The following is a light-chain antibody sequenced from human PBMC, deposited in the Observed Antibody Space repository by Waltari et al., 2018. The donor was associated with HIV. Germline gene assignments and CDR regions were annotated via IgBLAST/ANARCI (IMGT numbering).Light chain of an antibody. CDR3: QQYSSPPLT. CDR2: AVS. Sequence: DIQMTQSPSSLSASVGDSVTITCRASQDIRNSLAWYQQSPGKAPNLLLYAVSRWEDGVPSRFSGSGSGTHYTLTISSLQPEDFASYYCQQYSSPPLTFGGGTKVESK. V-gene: IGKV1-NL1*01. J-gene: IGKJ4*01. CDR1: QDIRNS.